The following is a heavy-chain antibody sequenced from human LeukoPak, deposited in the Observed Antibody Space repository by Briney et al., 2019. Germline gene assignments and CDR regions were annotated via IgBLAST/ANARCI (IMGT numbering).Heavy chain of an antibody. V-gene: IGHV1-18*01. J-gene: IGHJ4*02. D-gene: IGHD3-10*01. CDR1: GYTFTSYG. CDR3: ARANYGSGSYYSIYFDY. CDR2: IIAYNGNT. Sequence: GASVKVSCKASGYTFTSYGISWVRQAPGQGLEWMGWIIAYNGNTNYAQKLQGRVTMTTDTSTSTAYMELRSLRSDDTAVYYCARANYGSGSYYSIYFDYWGQGTLVTVSS.